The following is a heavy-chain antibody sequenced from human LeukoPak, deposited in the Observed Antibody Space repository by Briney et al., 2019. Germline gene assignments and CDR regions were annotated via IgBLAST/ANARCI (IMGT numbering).Heavy chain of an antibody. J-gene: IGHJ4*02. CDR3: ARSGYYDSSGYYPYFDY. CDR2: ISYDGSNK. V-gene: IGHV3-30-3*01. Sequence: GGSLRLSCAASGFTFSSYAMQWVRQAPGKGLEWVAVISYDGSNKYYADSVKGRFTISRDNSKNTLYLQMNSLRAEDTAVYYCARSGYYDSSGYYPYFDYWGQGTLVTVSS. CDR1: GFTFSSYA. D-gene: IGHD3-22*01.